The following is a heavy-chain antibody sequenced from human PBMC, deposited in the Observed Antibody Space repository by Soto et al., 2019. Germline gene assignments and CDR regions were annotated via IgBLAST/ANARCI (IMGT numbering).Heavy chain of an antibody. CDR3: ARVGGPTPAAIPDYYYYGMDV. J-gene: IGHJ6*02. D-gene: IGHD2-2*01. V-gene: IGHV1-2*02. CDR1: GYTFTGYY. CDR2: INPNSGGT. Sequence: ASVKVSCKASGYTFTGYYMHWVRQAPGQGLEWMGWINPNSGGTNYAQKFQGRVTMTRDTSISTAYMELSRLRSDDTAVYYCARVGGPTPAAIPDYYYYGMDVWGQGTTVTVSS.